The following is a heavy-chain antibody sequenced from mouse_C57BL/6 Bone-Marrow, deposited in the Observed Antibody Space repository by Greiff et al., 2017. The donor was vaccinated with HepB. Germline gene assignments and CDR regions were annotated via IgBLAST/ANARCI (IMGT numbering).Heavy chain of an antibody. Sequence: EVKVVESGGGLVKPGGSLKLSCAASGFTFSSYAMSWVRQTPEKRLEWVATISAGGSYTYYPDNVKGRFTISRDNAKNNLYLQMSHLKSEDTAMYYCASRYGSSYWYFDVWGTGTTVTVSS. CDR1: GFTFSSYA. J-gene: IGHJ1*03. CDR2: ISAGGSYT. V-gene: IGHV5-4*03. D-gene: IGHD1-1*01. CDR3: ASRYGSSYWYFDV.